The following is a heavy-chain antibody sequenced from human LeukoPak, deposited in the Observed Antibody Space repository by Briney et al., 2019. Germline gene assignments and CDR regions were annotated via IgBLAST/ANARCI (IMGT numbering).Heavy chain of an antibody. CDR1: GYTIDRYS. Sequence: RASVKVSCKASGYTIDRYSISWVRQAPGQGLEGMGWISAYNCNTNCAQRVQGRVTMTTDTSTSTAYMELRSLRSDDTAVYYCARGDCSGGGCILPEHLRHWGQGTRVTVSS. CDR3: ARGDCSGGGCILPEHLRH. V-gene: IGHV1-18*01. D-gene: IGHD2-15*01. J-gene: IGHJ1*01. CDR2: ISAYNCNT.